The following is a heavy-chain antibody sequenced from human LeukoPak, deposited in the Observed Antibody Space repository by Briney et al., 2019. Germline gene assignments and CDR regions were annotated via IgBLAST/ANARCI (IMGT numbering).Heavy chain of an antibody. CDR2: VYYDGNT. D-gene: IGHD1-26*01. J-gene: IGHJ4*02. V-gene: IGHV4-39*02. CDR1: GGSINRSSDY. Sequence: SETLSLTCSVSGGSINRSSDYWGWIRQAPWKGLEWIGRVYYDGNTYYNPNPSLKSRATVSMDTSRNQFSLKLRSVTAADTAVYYCTKDSGHHRTDCWGQGTLVTVSS. CDR3: TKDSGHHRTDC.